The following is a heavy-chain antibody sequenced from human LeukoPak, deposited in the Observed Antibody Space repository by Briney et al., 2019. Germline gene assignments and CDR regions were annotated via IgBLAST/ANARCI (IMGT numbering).Heavy chain of an antibody. J-gene: IGHJ3*02. V-gene: IGHV5-51*01. Sequence: GESLKISCKGSGYSFTSYWIGWVRQMPGKGLEWMGIIYPGDSDTRYSPSFQGQVTISADKSISTAYLQWSSLKASDTAVYYCARPSERGYSYGRDAFDIWGQGTMVTVSS. CDR2: IYPGDSDT. CDR1: GYSFTSYW. CDR3: ARPSERGYSYGRDAFDI. D-gene: IGHD5-18*01.